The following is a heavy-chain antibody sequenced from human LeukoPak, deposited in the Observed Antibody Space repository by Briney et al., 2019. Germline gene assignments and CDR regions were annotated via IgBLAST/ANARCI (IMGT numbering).Heavy chain of an antibody. CDR1: GFTFSDYY. J-gene: IGHJ3*02. CDR3: ARPPSHDYYDAFDI. CDR2: ISSSGSTI. D-gene: IGHD5-12*01. V-gene: IGHV3-11*04. Sequence: GGSLRLSCAASGFTFSDYYMSWLRQAPGKGLEWVSYISSSGSTIYYADSVKGRFTISRDNAKNSLYLQMNSLRAEDTAVYYCARPPSHDYYDAFDIWGQGTMVTVSS.